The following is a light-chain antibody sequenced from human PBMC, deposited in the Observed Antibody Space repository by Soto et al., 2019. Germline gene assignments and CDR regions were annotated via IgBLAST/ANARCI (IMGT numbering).Light chain of an antibody. J-gene: IGLJ2*01. Sequence: QSALTQPPSASGTPGQRVTISCSGSSSNIGSNYVYWYQQLPGTVPQLLIYRNNERPSGVPDRFSGSKSGASASLAISGLRSEDKADYYCAAWDDSLSGVVFGGGTKLTVL. CDR3: AAWDDSLSGVV. CDR1: SSNIGSNY. CDR2: RNN. V-gene: IGLV1-47*01.